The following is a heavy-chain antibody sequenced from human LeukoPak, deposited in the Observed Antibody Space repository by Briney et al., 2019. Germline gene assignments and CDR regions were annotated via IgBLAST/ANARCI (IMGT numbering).Heavy chain of an antibody. CDR3: ARDNWGDGGYYRTLDY. V-gene: IGHV3-33*01. J-gene: IGHJ4*02. Sequence: GSLRLSCAASGFTFSSYGIHWVRQAPGKGLEWVAVIWYDGSNKYYADSVKGRFTISRDNSKNTLYLQMDSLRAEDTAVYYCARDNWGDGGYYRTLDYWGQGTLVTVSS. CDR1: GFTFSSYG. D-gene: IGHD3-22*01. CDR2: IWYDGSNK.